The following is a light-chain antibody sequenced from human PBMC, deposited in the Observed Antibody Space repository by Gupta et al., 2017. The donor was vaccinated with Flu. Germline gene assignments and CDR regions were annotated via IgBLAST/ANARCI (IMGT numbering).Light chain of an antibody. V-gene: IGKV4-1*01. J-gene: IGKJ1*01. CDR3: QQYYSTPRT. CDR1: QSVLYSSSNKNY. CDR2: WAS. Sequence: SLGERATSNCKSSQSVLYSSSNKNYLAWYQQKPGQPPKLLIYWASTRESGVPDRFSGSGSGTDFTLTISSLQAEDVAVYYCQQYYSTPRTFGQGTKVEIK.